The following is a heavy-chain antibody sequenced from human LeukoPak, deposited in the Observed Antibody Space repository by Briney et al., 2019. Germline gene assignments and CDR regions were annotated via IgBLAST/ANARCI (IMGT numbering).Heavy chain of an antibody. D-gene: IGHD4-17*01. CDR1: GGSISSNSHS. J-gene: IGHJ4*02. CDR2: IFYSEST. V-gene: IGHV4-39*01. Sequence: SETLSLTSTVSGGSISSNSHSWGWVRQPPGKGLEWVATIFYSESTHYNPSLKSRVTISMDTSKNQFSLKVSSVTAADTAVYYCARHGGDYRNYFDYWGQGTLVTVSS. CDR3: ARHGGDYRNYFDY.